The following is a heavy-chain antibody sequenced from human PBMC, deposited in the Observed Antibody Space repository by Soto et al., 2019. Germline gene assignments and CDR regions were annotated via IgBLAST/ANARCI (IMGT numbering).Heavy chain of an antibody. D-gene: IGHD5-12*01. V-gene: IGHV3-23*01. CDR2: ISGSGDNT. CDR3: ARDQDLGGYDLRPMYGLDV. CDR1: GFSFSDYA. J-gene: IGHJ6*02. Sequence: TGGSLRLSCKASGFSFSDYAMTWVRQAPGKGLEWVSVISGSGDNTFYAASVKGRFTISRDSAKNSLYLQMTTLRPEDTALYFCARDQDLGGYDLRPMYGLDVWGQGTTVTVSS.